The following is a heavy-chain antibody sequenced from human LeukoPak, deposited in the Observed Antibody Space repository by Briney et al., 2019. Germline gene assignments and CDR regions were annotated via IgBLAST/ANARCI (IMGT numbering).Heavy chain of an antibody. CDR3: GKASSGYYSAILH. D-gene: IGHD3-22*01. CDR2: ISTSSSYI. Sequence: GGSLRLSCAASGFTFSSYSMNWVRQAPGKGLEWVSFISTSSSYIHNADSVKGRFTISRDNAENSLYLQMNSLRAEDTAVYYCGKASSGYYSAILHWGQGTLVTVSS. CDR1: GFTFSSYS. J-gene: IGHJ4*02. V-gene: IGHV3-21*01.